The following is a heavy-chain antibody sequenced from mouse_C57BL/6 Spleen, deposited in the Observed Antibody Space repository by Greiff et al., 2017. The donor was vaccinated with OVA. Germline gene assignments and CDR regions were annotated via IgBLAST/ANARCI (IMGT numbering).Heavy chain of an antibody. D-gene: IGHD2-4*01. J-gene: IGHJ1*03. CDR3: ARYDYTGYFDV. CDR2: IYPRSGNT. V-gene: IGHV1-81*01. Sequence: VQLQESGAELARPGASVKLSCKASGYTFTSYGMSWVKQRTGQGLEWIGEIYPRSGNTYYNEKFKGKATLTADKSSSTAYMELRSLTSEDSAVYFCARYDYTGYFDVWGTGTTVTVSS. CDR1: GYTFTSYG.